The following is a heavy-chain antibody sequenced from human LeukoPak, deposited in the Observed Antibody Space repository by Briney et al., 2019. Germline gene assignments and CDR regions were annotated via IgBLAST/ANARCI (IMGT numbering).Heavy chain of an antibody. CDR3: AGGSGDYSPDY. CDR2: IWYDGSNK. D-gene: IGHD4-17*01. J-gene: IGHJ4*02. Sequence: PGGSLRLSCAASGFTFSSCAMHWVRQAPGKGLEWVALIWYDGSNKYYADSMRGRFTISRDNSKNTLYLQMNSLRAEDTAVYYCAGGSGDYSPDYWGQGTLVTVSS. CDR1: GFTFSSCA. V-gene: IGHV3-33*01.